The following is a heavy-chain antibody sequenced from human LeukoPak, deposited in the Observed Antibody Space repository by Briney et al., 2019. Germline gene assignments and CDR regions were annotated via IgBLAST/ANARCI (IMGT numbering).Heavy chain of an antibody. CDR2: INGDGGST. V-gene: IGHV3-74*01. CDR3: AKQAGWGGYFSFLPFDF. J-gene: IGHJ4*02. CDR1: GFTFSSYW. Sequence: GGSLRLSCVASGFTFSSYWIHWVRQAPGKGLVWVSRINGDGGSTDYADSVKGRFTISRDDSKNTLFLQMNSLRADDTAVYFCAKQAGWGGYFSFLPFDFWGRGTLVTVSS. D-gene: IGHD3-3*01.